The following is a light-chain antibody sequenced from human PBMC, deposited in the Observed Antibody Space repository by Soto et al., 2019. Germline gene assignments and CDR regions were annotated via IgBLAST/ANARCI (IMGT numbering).Light chain of an antibody. V-gene: IGKV1-17*01. CDR3: LQNIIYPLT. CDR1: QGIRKD. Sequence: DIQMTQSPCSLSASVGDRVTITCRATQGIRKDLGWFQQKPGKAPKCLIYAVSSLQSGVTSRFIGSGFGTEFTLTISSLQPEDCTTYYCLQNIIYPLTFGVGTKVEI. CDR2: AVS. J-gene: IGKJ4*01.